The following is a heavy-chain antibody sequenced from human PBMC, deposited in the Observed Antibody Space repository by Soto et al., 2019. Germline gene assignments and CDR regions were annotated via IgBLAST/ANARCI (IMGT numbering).Heavy chain of an antibody. CDR1: GGTFSSYA. D-gene: IGHD2-15*01. J-gene: IGHJ6*02. V-gene: IGHV1-69*01. CDR2: IIPILGTA. CDR3: ARRQFCSGGSCSPGGMDV. Sequence: QVQLVQSGAEVKKPGSSVKVSCKASGGTFSSYAISWVRQAPGQGLEWMGGIIPILGTANYAQKFQGRVTITAAESRSTADMELSSVRSEDRAVYYFARRQFCSGGSCSPGGMDVWGQGTTVTV.